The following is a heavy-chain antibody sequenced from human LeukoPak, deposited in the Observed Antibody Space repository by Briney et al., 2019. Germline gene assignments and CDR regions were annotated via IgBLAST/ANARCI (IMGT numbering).Heavy chain of an antibody. J-gene: IGHJ4*02. CDR3: ASRISSGSSWYRPFDY. V-gene: IGHV4-59*01. CDR2: SYYSGST. CDR1: GDSISTYY. D-gene: IGHD6-13*01. Sequence: SETLSLTCSVSGDSISTYYWTWIRQPPGKGLEWIGSSYYSGSTNYNTSLKSRVTISVDTSKNQFSLKLNSVTAADTAVYYCASRISSGSSWYRPFDYWGQGTLVTVSS.